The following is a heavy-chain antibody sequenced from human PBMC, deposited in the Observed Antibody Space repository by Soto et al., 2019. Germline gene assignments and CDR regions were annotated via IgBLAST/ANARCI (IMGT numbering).Heavy chain of an antibody. CDR3: AVAAAGDARDY. CDR2: ISSSSSYI. Sequence: GGSLRLSFAASGFTFSSYSMTWVRQAPGKGLEWVSSISSSSSYIYYADSVKGRFTISRDNAKNSLYLQMNSLRAEDTAVYYCAVAAAGDARDYWGQGTLVTVSS. J-gene: IGHJ4*02. V-gene: IGHV3-21*01. CDR1: GFTFSSYS. D-gene: IGHD6-13*01.